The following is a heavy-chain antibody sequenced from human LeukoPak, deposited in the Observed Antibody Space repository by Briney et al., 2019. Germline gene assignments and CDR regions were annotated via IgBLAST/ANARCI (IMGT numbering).Heavy chain of an antibody. CDR2: ISSSGSTI. CDR3: AELGITMIGGV. D-gene: IGHD3-10*02. J-gene: IGHJ6*01. CDR1: GFTFSSYE. V-gene: IGHV3-48*03. Sequence: GGSLRLSCAASGFTFSSYEMNWVRQAPGKGLEWVSYISSSGSTIYYADSVKGRFTISRDNAKNSLYLQMNSLRAGDTAVYYCAELGITMIGGVWGKGATVTDSS.